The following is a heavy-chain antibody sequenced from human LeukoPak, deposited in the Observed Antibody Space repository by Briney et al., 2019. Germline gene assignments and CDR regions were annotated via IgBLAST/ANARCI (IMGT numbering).Heavy chain of an antibody. CDR3: ARAYKTKTFYDFWSGYYDP. CDR1: GFTLEDYA. D-gene: IGHD3-3*01. Sequence: GGSLGLSCAASGFTLEDYAMTWVRQAPGKGLEWVSGINWNGLSRGYADSVKGRFTISRDNAKSSLYLQMNNLRVDDTAFYYCARAYKTKTFYDFWSGYYDPWGQGILVTVSS. J-gene: IGHJ5*02. CDR2: INWNGLSR. V-gene: IGHV3-20*04.